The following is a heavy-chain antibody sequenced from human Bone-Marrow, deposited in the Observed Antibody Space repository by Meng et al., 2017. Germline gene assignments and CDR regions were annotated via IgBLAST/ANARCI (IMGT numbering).Heavy chain of an antibody. CDR1: GASLSTYY. J-gene: IGHJ4*02. D-gene: IGHD3-22*01. Sequence: QVQLQQWGAGLLKPSATLSLTCAVPGASLSTYYWGWIRQSPGKGLQWIGETNHRGSTNYNPSLKSRVTILLDRSKNQFSLKLSSVTAADTAVYYCARGGSDSSGYYYTPFDYWGPGTLVTVSS. CDR3: ARGGSDSSGYYYTPFDY. V-gene: IGHV4-34*01. CDR2: TNHRGST.